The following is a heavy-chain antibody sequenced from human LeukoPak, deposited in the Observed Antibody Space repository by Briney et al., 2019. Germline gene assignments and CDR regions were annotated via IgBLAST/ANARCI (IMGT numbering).Heavy chain of an antibody. CDR3: AKVAGYSYVGVYYFDY. CDR2: ISSSSSYI. D-gene: IGHD5-18*01. V-gene: IGHV3-21*04. CDR1: GFTFSSYS. Sequence: GGSLRLSCAASGFTFSSYSMNWVRRAPGKGLEWVSSISSSSSYIYYADSVKGRFTISRDNAKNSLYLQMNSLRAEDTAVYYCAKVAGYSYVGVYYFDYWGQGTLVTVSS. J-gene: IGHJ4*02.